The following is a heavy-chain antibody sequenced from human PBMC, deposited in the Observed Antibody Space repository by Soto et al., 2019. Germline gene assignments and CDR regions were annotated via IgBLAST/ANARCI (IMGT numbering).Heavy chain of an antibody. D-gene: IGHD5-12*01. CDR3: AKDPGYSGYGLRWYFDY. CDR2: ISGSGGST. V-gene: IGHV3-23*01. Sequence: GGSLRLSCAASGFTFSSYAMSWVRQAPGKGLEWVSAISGSGGSTYYADSVKGRFTISRDNSKNTLYLQMNSLRAEDTAVYYCAKDPGYSGYGLRWYFDYWGQGTLVTVSS. CDR1: GFTFSSYA. J-gene: IGHJ4*02.